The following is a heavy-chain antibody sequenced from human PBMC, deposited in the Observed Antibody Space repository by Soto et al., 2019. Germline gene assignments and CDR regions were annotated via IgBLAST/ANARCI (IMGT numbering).Heavy chain of an antibody. D-gene: IGHD2-8*01. V-gene: IGHV4-30-4*01. CDR1: GCTIGGGEDY. Sequence: SETIPLTCPFSGCTIGGGEDYWRWISKPPGKGLEWIGYIYYSGSTYYNPSLKSRVTISVDTSKNQFSLKLSSVTAADTAVYYCARVRTPYCTHGVCYPNWFDPCGQGTLV. CDR3: ARVRTPYCTHGVCYPNWFDP. J-gene: IGHJ5*02. CDR2: IYYSGST.